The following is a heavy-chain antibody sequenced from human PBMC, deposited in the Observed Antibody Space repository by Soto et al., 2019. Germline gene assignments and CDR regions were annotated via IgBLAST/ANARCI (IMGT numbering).Heavy chain of an antibody. CDR3: ARAVAVAADFDY. CDR1: GYTFTGYA. CDR2: INAGNGNT. D-gene: IGHD6-19*01. J-gene: IGHJ4*02. V-gene: IGHV1-3*05. Sequence: QVQLVQSGAEEKKPGASVKVSCKASGYTFTGYAMHWVRQAPGQRLEWMGWINAGNGNTKYSQKFQGRVNITRDTSASAAYMELSSLISEDTAVYYCARAVAVAADFDYWGQGTLVTVSS.